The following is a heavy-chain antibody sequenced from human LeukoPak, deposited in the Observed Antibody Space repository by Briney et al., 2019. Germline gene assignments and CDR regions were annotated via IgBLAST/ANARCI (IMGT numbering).Heavy chain of an antibody. J-gene: IGHJ6*02. D-gene: IGHD4-17*01. V-gene: IGHV3-53*04. CDR2: IYNGGST. CDR1: GFTVSSNY. CDR3: ARADPTDYYYYGMDV. Sequence: GGSLRLSCAASGFTVSSNYMSWVRQAPGKGLEWVSVIYNGGSTYYADSVKGRFTISRHNSKNTLYLQMNSLRAEDTAVYYCARADPTDYYYYGMDVWGQGTTVTVSS.